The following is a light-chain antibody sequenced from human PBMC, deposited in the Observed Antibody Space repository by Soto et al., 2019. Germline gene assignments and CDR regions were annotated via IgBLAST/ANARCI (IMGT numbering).Light chain of an antibody. J-gene: IGKJ1*01. V-gene: IGKV3-20*01. CDR3: QQYESSRT. CDR1: QTVSSIF. Sequence: EIVLTQSPGTLSLSPGERATLSCRASQTVSSIFLARYQQKPGQAPRLLIYGASTRATGIPDRFSGSGSGTDVTLTIRRLEPEDFAMYYCQQYESSRTFGQGTKVEMK. CDR2: GAS.